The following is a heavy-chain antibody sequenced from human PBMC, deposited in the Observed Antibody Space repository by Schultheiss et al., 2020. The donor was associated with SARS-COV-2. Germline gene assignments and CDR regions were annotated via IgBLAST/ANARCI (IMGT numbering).Heavy chain of an antibody. CDR3: ARQGSRDGSMRYFDY. Sequence: SETLSLTCTVSGGSISSYYWSWIRQPAGKGLEWIGSIYYSGSTNYNPSLKSRVTISVDTSKNQFSLKLSSVTAADTAVYYCARQGSRDGSMRYFDYWGQGTLVTVSS. J-gene: IGHJ4*02. V-gene: IGHV4-59*08. CDR1: GGSISSYY. CDR2: IYYSGST. D-gene: IGHD5-24*01.